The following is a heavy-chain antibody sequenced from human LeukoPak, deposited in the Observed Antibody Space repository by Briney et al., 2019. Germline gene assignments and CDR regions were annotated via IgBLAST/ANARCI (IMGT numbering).Heavy chain of an antibody. V-gene: IGHV4-39*07. CDR1: GGSISSSSYY. J-gene: IGHJ6*03. D-gene: IGHD3-10*01. Sequence: SETLSLTCTVSGGSISSSSYYWGWIRQPPGKGLEWIGSIYYSGSTNYNPSLKSRVTISVDTSKNQFSLKLSSVTAADTAVYYCARGYYGSGSYYTHTVYYYYYMDVWGKGTTVTVSS. CDR2: IYYSGST. CDR3: ARGYYGSGSYYTHTVYYYYYMDV.